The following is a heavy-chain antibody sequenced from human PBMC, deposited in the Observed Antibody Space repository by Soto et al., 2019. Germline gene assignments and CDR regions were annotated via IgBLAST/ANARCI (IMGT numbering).Heavy chain of an antibody. V-gene: IGHV3-48*03. J-gene: IGHJ3*02. CDR1: GFTFSSYE. CDR3: AGQYYDYVWGSYRERHAFDI. CDR2: ISSSGSTI. Sequence: VGSLRLSCAASGFTFSSYEMNWVRQAPGKGLEWVSYISSSGSTIYYADSVKGRFTISRDNAKNSLYLQMNSLRAEDTAVYYCAGQYYDYVWGSYRERHAFDIWGQGTMVTVSS. D-gene: IGHD3-16*02.